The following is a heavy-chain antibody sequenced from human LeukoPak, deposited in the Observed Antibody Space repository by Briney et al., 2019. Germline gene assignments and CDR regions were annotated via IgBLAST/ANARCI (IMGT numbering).Heavy chain of an antibody. CDR2: INWNGGST. CDR1: GFTFDEHG. V-gene: IGHV3-20*04. Sequence: GGSLRLSCAGSGFTFDEHGMSWVRQAPAKGLEWVSGINWNGGSTGYGDSVKGRFTISRDNAKKSLFLQMNSLTAEDTALYYCAGGDRNGWYFHLWGRGPLVTVSS. D-gene: IGHD2-15*01. CDR3: AGGDRNGWYFHL. J-gene: IGHJ2*01.